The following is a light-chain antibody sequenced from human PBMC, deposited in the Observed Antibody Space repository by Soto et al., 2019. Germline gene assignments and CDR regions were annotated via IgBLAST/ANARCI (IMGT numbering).Light chain of an antibody. Sequence: DIVMTQSPLSLPVTPGEPASISCRSSQSLLHSNGVNYLDWFLQKPGQSPQVLIYLGSNRASGVPDRFSGSGSGTDFTLKISRVEAEDVGVYYCMQSLRTPPTFGQGTKLEIK. CDR1: QSLLHSNGVNY. CDR3: MQSLRTPPT. CDR2: LGS. J-gene: IGKJ2*01. V-gene: IGKV2-28*01.